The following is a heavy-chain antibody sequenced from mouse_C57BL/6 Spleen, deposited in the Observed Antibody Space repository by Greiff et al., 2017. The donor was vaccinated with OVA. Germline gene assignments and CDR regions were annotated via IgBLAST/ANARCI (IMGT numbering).Heavy chain of an antibody. D-gene: IGHD2-2*01. CDR2: INPNNGGT. Sequence: VQLQQSGPELVKPGASVKMSCKASGYTFTDYNMHWVKQSHGKSLEWIGYINPNNGGTSYNQKFKGTATLTVNKSSSTAYRERRSLTSEDSAVYYCARSGYGYDVSYAMDYWGQGTSVTVSS. CDR3: ARSGYGYDVSYAMDY. CDR1: GYTFTDYN. V-gene: IGHV1-22*01. J-gene: IGHJ4*01.